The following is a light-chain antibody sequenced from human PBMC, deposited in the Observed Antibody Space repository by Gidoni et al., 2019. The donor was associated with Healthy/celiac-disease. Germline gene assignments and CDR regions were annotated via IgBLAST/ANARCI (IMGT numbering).Light chain of an antibody. CDR1: QSVSSSY. CDR3: QQYGSSPGWT. Sequence: EIVLTQSPGTLSVSPGERATLSCRASQSVSSSYLSWYQQKPGQAPRLLIYGASSRATCIPDWFIGSGSGADFTLTISRLGPEDFAVYYYQQYGSSPGWTFGQGTKVEIK. V-gene: IGKV3-20*01. CDR2: GAS. J-gene: IGKJ1*01.